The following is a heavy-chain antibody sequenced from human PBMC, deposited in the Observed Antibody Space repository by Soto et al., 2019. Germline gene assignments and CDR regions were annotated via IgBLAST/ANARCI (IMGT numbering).Heavy chain of an antibody. D-gene: IGHD2-15*01. V-gene: IGHV4-30-4*01. CDR1: GGSISSGDYY. CDR3: ARDHCSGGSCYIGY. CDR2: IYYSGST. J-gene: IGHJ4*02. Sequence: KTSETLSLTCTVSGGSISSGDYYWSWIRQPPGKGLEWIGYIYYSGSTYYNPSLKSRVTISVDTSKNQFSLKLSSVTAADTAVYYCARDHCSGGSCYIGYWGQGTLVTVSS.